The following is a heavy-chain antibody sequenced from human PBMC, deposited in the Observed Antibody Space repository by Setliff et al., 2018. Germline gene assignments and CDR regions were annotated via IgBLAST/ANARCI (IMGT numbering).Heavy chain of an antibody. V-gene: IGHV4-38-2*02. CDR1: GYSISSGYY. J-gene: IGHJ4*02. D-gene: IGHD2-8*02. CDR3: TVYNTGSSKDHY. Sequence: ETLSLTCTVSGYSISSGYYWGWIRQPPGKGLEWIGNMYHSGSVYYNPPLKSRVTISVDRSKNQFSLKLSSVTAADTALYYCTVYNTGSSKDHYWGQGTPVTVSS. CDR2: MYHSGSV.